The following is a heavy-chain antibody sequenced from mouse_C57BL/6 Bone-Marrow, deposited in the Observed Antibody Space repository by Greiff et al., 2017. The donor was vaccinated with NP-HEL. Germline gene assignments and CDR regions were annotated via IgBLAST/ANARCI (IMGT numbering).Heavy chain of an antibody. V-gene: IGHV1-59*01. CDR2: IDPSDSYT. CDR3: AGSNYDYEDYAMDY. J-gene: IGHJ4*01. Sequence: QVQLKQPGAELVRPGTSVKLSCKASGYTFTSYWMHWVKQRPGQGLEWIGVIDPSDSYTNYNQKFKGKATLTVDTSSSTAYMQLSSLTSEDSAVYYCAGSNYDYEDYAMDYWGQGTSVTVSS. CDR1: GYTFTSYW. D-gene: IGHD2-4*01.